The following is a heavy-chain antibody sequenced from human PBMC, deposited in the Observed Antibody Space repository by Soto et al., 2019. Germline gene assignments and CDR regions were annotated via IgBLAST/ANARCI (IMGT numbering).Heavy chain of an antibody. D-gene: IGHD3-16*02. CDR3: ARLPVLSLVAGWGFDY. J-gene: IGHJ4*02. V-gene: IGHV5-10-1*03. CDR2: IEPTDSYT. CDR1: GYIFTSYW. Sequence: EVQLVQSGAEVRKPGESLKISCKVSGYIFTSYWISWVRQMPGKGLEWMGRIEPTDSYTDYSPSFQGHVTFSVDKSINTAYLQWSSLTASDSAMYYCARLPVLSLVAGWGFDYGGLGTLVTVSS.